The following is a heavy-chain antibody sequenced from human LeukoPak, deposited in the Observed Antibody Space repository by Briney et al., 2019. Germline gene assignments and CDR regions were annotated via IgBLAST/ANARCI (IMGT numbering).Heavy chain of an antibody. CDR2: IYYSGST. V-gene: IGHV4-59*01. CDR1: GGSISSYY. CDR3: ARDPSNTSGNYPYFDY. J-gene: IGHJ4*02. Sequence: SETLSLTCTVSGGSISSYYWSWIRQPPGKGLEWIGYIYYSGSTNYNPSLKSRVTISVDTSKNQFSLKLSSVTAADTAVYYCARDPSNTSGNYPYFDYWGQGTLVTVSS. D-gene: IGHD3-22*01.